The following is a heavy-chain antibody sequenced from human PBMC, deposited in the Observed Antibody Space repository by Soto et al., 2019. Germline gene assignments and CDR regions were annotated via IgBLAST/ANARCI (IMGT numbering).Heavy chain of an antibody. J-gene: IGHJ4*02. CDR1: GFTFSNYA. CDR2: ISGSGGTT. CDR3: AKVFVDTGSNSGSRWSYHY. D-gene: IGHD6-25*01. Sequence: EVQLLESGGGLVKPGRSLRLSCAASGFTFSNYAMSWVRQAPGQGLDWVSAISGSGGTTYYAYAVKCRFTISRDNSKNTLFLQMNSLRDENAAVDYCAKVFVDTGSNSGSRWSYHYWGQGTLVTVSS. V-gene: IGHV3-23*01.